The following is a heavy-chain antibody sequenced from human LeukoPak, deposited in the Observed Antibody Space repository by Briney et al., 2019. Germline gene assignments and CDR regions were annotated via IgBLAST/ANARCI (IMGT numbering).Heavy chain of an antibody. J-gene: IGHJ4*02. CDR3: ARDRWELPDDY. D-gene: IGHD1-26*01. Sequence: GGSLRLSCAASGFTFSSYSMNWVRQAPGKGLEWVSYISSSSSTIYYADSVKGRFTISRDNAKNSLYLQMNSLRAEDTAVYYCARDRWELPDDYWGQGTLVTVSS. CDR2: ISSSSSTI. CDR1: GFTFSSYS. V-gene: IGHV3-48*04.